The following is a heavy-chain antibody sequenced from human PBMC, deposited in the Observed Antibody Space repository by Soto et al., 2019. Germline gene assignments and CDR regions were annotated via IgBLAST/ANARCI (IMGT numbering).Heavy chain of an antibody. CDR2: IVPIRRTA. CDR3: VRDSGGKVSSS. CDR1: GGTFSSYR. V-gene: IGHV1-69*13. D-gene: IGHD6-13*01. J-gene: IGHJ4*02. Sequence: GASVKVSCKASGGTFSSYRINWVRQAPGQGLEWMGGIVPIRRTADYAQKFQGRVSITADESARTSYMELRSLRSQDTAVYYCVRDSGGKVSSSGGQGTPATVPS.